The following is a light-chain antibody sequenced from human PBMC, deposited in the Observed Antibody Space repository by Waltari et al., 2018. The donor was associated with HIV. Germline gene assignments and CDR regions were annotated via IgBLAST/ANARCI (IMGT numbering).Light chain of an antibody. V-gene: IGLV2-8*01. CDR1: SSDIGGYNY. CDR2: EVT. CDR3: VSYAGSNTVI. Sequence: QSALTQPPSASGSPGQSVTISCTGTSSDIGGYNYVSWYQQHPGKPPNLIIYEVTRRPSGPPNRFSGSKSGNTASLTVSGLQAEDEADYYCVSYAGSNTVIFGGGTKLTVL. J-gene: IGLJ2*01.